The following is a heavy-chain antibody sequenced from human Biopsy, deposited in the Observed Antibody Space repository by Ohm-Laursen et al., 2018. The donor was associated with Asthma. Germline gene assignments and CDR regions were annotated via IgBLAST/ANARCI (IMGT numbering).Heavy chain of an antibody. CDR1: YGSITSGGYY. J-gene: IGHJ6*02. V-gene: IGHV4-39*07. Sequence: PSETLSLTCTVSYGSITSGGYYWTWIRQSPEKGLAWIGETNERGVTNNNPSLKSRVIISIDTYWNRVSLKLTSVTAADTAVYYCARGPKLDVWGQGTTVTVSS. CDR3: ARGPKLDV. CDR2: TNERGVT.